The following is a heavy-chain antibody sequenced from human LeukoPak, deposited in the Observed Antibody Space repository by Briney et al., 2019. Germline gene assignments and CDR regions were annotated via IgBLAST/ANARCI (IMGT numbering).Heavy chain of an antibody. CDR1: GFTFSSYG. J-gene: IGHJ4*02. Sequence: GGSLRLSCAASGFTFSSYGMHWVRQAPGKGLEWVAFIRYDGSNKYYADSVKGRFTISRDNSKNTLYLQMNSLRAEDTAVYYCAKVYATYYDYVWGSYRYCYWGQGTLVTVSS. CDR2: IRYDGSNK. D-gene: IGHD3-16*02. CDR3: AKVYATYYDYVWGSYRYCY. V-gene: IGHV3-30*02.